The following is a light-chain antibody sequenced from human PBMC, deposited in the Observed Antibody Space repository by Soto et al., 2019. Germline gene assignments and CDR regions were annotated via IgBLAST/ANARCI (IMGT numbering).Light chain of an antibody. Sequence: DIQMTQSPSSLSASVGDRVTITCRASQSISSYLNWYQQKPGKAPKLLIYAASSLQSGVPSRFSGSGSGKDFTLTISSLQPEDFATYYCQQSYSTLWTLGQGTKVDXK. CDR3: QQSYSTLWT. J-gene: IGKJ1*01. CDR1: QSISSY. V-gene: IGKV1-39*01. CDR2: AAS.